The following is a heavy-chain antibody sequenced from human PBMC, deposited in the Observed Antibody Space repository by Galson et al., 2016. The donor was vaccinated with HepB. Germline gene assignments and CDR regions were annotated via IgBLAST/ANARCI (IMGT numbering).Heavy chain of an antibody. V-gene: IGHV4-59*08. J-gene: IGHJ5*02. CDR1: GGSISNYY. CDR2: IYYSGST. Sequence: ETLSLTCPVSGGSISNYYWRWIRQPPGKGLEWIGYIYYSGSTNYNPSLKSRVTISVDTSKNQFSLKLSSVTAADTAVYYCARRRNYYDSSGSYYDWFDPWGQGTLVTVSS. D-gene: IGHD3-22*01. CDR3: ARRRNYYDSSGSYYDWFDP.